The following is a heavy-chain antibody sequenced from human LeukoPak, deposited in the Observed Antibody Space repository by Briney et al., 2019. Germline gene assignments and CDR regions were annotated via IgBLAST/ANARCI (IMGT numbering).Heavy chain of an antibody. Sequence: SETLSLTRTVSGGSISSYYWSWIRQPPGKGLEWIGYIYYSGSTIYNPSLKSRVTISVDTSKNQFSLKLSSVTAADTAVYYCAREVRDAFDIWGQGTMVTVSS. CDR2: IYYSGST. CDR3: AREVRDAFDI. J-gene: IGHJ3*02. CDR1: GGSISSYY. V-gene: IGHV4-59*01.